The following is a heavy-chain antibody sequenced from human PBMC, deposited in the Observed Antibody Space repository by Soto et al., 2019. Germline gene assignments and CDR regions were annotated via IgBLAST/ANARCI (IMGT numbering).Heavy chain of an antibody. CDR1: GGTFSSYA. J-gene: IGHJ4*02. D-gene: IGHD2-2*01. V-gene: IGHV1-69*01. CDR3: AREIVVVPAAMQGFFDY. Sequence: QVQLVQSGAEVKKPGSSVKVSYKASGGTFSSYAISWVRQAPGQGLEWMGGIIPIFGTANYAQKFQGRVTITADESTSTAYMELSSLRSEDTAVYYCAREIVVVPAAMQGFFDYWGQGTLVTVSS. CDR2: IIPIFGTA.